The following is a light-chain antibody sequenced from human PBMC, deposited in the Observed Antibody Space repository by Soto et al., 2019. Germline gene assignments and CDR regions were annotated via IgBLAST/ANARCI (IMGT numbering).Light chain of an antibody. CDR3: QSYDSSLSWFAV. V-gene: IGLV1-40*01. Sequence: QSVLTQPPSVSGAPGQRVTISCTGSSSNIGAGYDVHWYQQLPGTAPKLLIYGNSNRPSGVPDRFSGSKSGTSASLAITGLQAQDEADYYCQSYDSSLSWFAVFGTGTELTVL. CDR1: SSNIGAGYD. J-gene: IGLJ1*01. CDR2: GNS.